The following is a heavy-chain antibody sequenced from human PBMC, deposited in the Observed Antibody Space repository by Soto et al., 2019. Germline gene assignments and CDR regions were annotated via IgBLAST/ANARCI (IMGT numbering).Heavy chain of an antibody. Sequence: PSETLSLTCTVSGGSISSGDYYWSWIRQPPGKGLEWIGYIYYSGSTYYNPSLKSRVTTSVDTSKIQFSLKLSSVTAADTAVYYCARVADCSGGRCYFSVDYWGQGTLVTVSS. J-gene: IGHJ4*02. CDR3: ARVADCSGGRCYFSVDY. V-gene: IGHV4-30-4*01. CDR2: IYYSGST. D-gene: IGHD2-15*01. CDR1: GGSISSGDYY.